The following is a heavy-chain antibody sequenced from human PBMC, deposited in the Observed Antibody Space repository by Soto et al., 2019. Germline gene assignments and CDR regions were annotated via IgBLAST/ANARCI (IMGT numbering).Heavy chain of an antibody. CDR2: IDWDDDK. D-gene: IGHD2-15*01. V-gene: IGHV2-70*11. CDR3: ARIRRYCSGGSCYHKTDY. Sequence: SGPTLVNPTQTLTLTCTFSGFSLSTSGMCVSWIRQPPGKALEWLARIDWDDDKYYSTSLKTRLTISKDTSKNQVVLTMTNMDPVDTATYYCARIRRYCSGGSCYHKTDYWGQGTLVTVSS. CDR1: GFSLSTSGMC. J-gene: IGHJ4*02.